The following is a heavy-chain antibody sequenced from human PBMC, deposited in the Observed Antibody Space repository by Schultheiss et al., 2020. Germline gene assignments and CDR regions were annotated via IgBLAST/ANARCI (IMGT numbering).Heavy chain of an antibody. D-gene: IGHD3-22*01. J-gene: IGHJ5*02. CDR3: AISSDYYDSSGYFRPSGGWFDP. CDR1: GYTFTSYG. V-gene: IGHV1-8*01. Sequence: ASVKVSCKASGYTFTSYGINWVRQATGQGLEWMGWMNPNSGGTNYAQNFQGRVTMTRDTSISTAYMELSSLRSEDTAVYYCAISSDYYDSSGYFRPSGGWFDPWGQGTLVTVSS. CDR2: MNPNSGGT.